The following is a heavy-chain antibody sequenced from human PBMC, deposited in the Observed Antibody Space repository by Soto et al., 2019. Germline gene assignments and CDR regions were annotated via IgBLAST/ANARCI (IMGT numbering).Heavy chain of an antibody. Sequence: ASVKVSCQASGYTFTRYAIHWVRQAPGQGLEWMGWINAGSGSSRYSQNLQGRVTITRDTSASTAYMELSSLIFEDTGVYYCARERAVSANFFDYWGQGTLVTVAS. D-gene: IGHD2-21*02. CDR2: INAGSGSS. CDR1: GYTFTRYA. V-gene: IGHV1-3*01. CDR3: ARERAVSANFFDY. J-gene: IGHJ4*02.